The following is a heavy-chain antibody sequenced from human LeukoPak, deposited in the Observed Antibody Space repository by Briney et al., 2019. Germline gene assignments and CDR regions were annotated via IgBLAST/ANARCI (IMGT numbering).Heavy chain of an antibody. CDR2: ISRDESNK. D-gene: IGHD2-15*01. CDR1: GFTVSSNY. Sequence: PAGGSLRLSCAASGFTVSSNYMSWVRQAPGKGLEWVAVISRDESNKYYGDSVKGRFTISRDNSKNTLYLHMNSLRAEDTAVYYCARVRYCSGGSCYFYNAMDVWGQGTTVTVSS. V-gene: IGHV3-30*03. J-gene: IGHJ6*02. CDR3: ARVRYCSGGSCYFYNAMDV.